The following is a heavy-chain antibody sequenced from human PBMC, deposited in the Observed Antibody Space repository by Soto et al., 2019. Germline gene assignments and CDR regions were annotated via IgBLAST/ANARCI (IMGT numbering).Heavy chain of an antibody. CDR1: GFTFSSYA. V-gene: IGHV3-23*01. CDR2: ISGSGGST. Sequence: GGSLRLSCAASGFTFSSYAMSWVRQAPGKGLGRVSAISGSGGSTYYADSVKGRFTISRDNSKNTLYLQMNSLRAEDTAVYYCAKESSNHDIPDAFDIWGQGTMVTVSS. CDR3: AKESSNHDIPDAFDI. D-gene: IGHD2-2*01. J-gene: IGHJ3*02.